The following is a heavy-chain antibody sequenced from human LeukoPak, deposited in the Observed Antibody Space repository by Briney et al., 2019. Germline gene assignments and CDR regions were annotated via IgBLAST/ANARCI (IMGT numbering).Heavy chain of an antibody. J-gene: IGHJ4*02. D-gene: IGHD3-22*01. V-gene: IGHV1-2*02. Sequence: ASVKVSCKASGYTFTGYYMHWVRQAPGQGLEWMGWINPNSGGTNYAQKFQGRVTMTRDTSISTAYMELRSLRSDDTAVYYCARPYYYDSSGYYSSPVGYWGQGTLVTVSS. CDR1: GYTFTGYY. CDR3: ARPYYYDSSGYYSSPVGY. CDR2: INPNSGGT.